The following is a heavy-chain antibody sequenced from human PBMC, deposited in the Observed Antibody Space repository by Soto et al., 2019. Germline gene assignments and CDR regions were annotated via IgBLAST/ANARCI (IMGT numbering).Heavy chain of an antibody. D-gene: IGHD1-26*01. J-gene: IGHJ6*03. V-gene: IGHV1-8*01. Sequence: QVQLVQSGPEVKKPGASVKVSCKASGYTFTSFDIHWVRQAPGQGLEWMGWMNPNSLNTGYTQKFQGRVTMTRDTSITTASMELSSLRSEDTAVYYCARGPFHRVVGGKYYYNFMDVWGKGTTVTVSS. CDR3: ARGPFHRVVGGKYYYNFMDV. CDR2: MNPNSLNT. CDR1: GYTFTSFD.